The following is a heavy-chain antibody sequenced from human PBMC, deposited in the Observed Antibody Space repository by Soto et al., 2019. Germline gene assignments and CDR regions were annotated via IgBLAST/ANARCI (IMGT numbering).Heavy chain of an antibody. Sequence: PSETLSLTCTVSGGSISSYYWSWIRQPPGKGLEWIGYIYYSGSTNYNPSLKSRVTISVDTSKNQFSLKLSSVTAADTAVYYCARHISLDAAGWFDPRGQGTLVTVSS. CDR2: IYYSGST. J-gene: IGHJ5*02. CDR3: ARHISLDAAGWFDP. D-gene: IGHD3-3*01. CDR1: GGSISSYY. V-gene: IGHV4-59*08.